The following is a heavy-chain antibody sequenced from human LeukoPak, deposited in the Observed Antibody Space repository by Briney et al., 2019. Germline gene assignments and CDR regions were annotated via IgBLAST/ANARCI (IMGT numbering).Heavy chain of an antibody. CDR3: ARDTVDGSYDY. J-gene: IGHJ4*02. V-gene: IGHV4-59*02. CDR2: IYYSGST. CDR1: GFTVSNNY. Sequence: GSLRLSCAASGFTVSNNYMTWVRQAPGKGLEWIGYIYYSGSTNYNPSLKSRVTISVDTSKNQFSLKLSSVTAADTAVYYCARDTVDGSYDYWGQGTLVTVSS. D-gene: IGHD1-26*01.